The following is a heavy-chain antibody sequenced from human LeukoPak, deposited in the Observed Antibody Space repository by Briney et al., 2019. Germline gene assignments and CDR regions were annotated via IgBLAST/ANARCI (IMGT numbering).Heavy chain of an antibody. Sequence: ASVKVSCKASGDTFTSYDINWVRQATGQGLEWMGWTNPNSGNTGYAQKLQGRVTMTTNTSISTAYMALSSLRSEDTAVYYCARGRSSGWYSYYWGQGTLVTVSS. D-gene: IGHD6-19*01. CDR3: ARGRSSGWYSYY. J-gene: IGHJ4*02. V-gene: IGHV1-8*01. CDR2: TNPNSGNT. CDR1: GDTFTSYD.